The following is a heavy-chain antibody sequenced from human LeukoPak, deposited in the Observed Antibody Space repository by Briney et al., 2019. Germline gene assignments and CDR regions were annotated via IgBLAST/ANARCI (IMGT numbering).Heavy chain of an antibody. Sequence: GGSLRLSCAASGFTFSSYAMSWVRQAPGKGLEWVSAISGSGGSTYYADSVKGRFTISRDNSKNTLYLQMNSLRAEDTAVYYCAKVGGRAVVVPAAMVLGYFDYWGQGTLVTVSS. V-gene: IGHV3-23*01. CDR3: AKVGGRAVVVPAAMVLGYFDY. CDR1: GFTFSSYA. J-gene: IGHJ4*02. D-gene: IGHD2-2*01. CDR2: ISGSGGST.